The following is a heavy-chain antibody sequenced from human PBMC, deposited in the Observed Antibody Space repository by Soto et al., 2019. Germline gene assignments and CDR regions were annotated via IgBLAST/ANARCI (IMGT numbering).Heavy chain of an antibody. D-gene: IGHD4-17*01. Sequence: PGGSLRLSCAASGFTFSDYYMSWIRQAPGKGLEWVSYISSSGSTIYYADSVKGRFTISRDNAKNSLYLQMNSLRAEDTAVYYCARETGDDRYGDSYVDAFDIWGQGTMVTVSS. V-gene: IGHV3-11*01. CDR3: ARETGDDRYGDSYVDAFDI. CDR1: GFTFSDYY. CDR2: ISSSGSTI. J-gene: IGHJ3*02.